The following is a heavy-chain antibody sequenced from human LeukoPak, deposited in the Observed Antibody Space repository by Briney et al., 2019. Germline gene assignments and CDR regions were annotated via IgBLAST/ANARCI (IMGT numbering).Heavy chain of an antibody. Sequence: SETLSLTCAVSGGSISSGGYSWSWIRQPPGKGLEWIGYIYHSGSTYYNPSLKSRVTISVDRSKNQFSLKLSSVTAADTAVYYCAPGGYCSSTSCSGWFDPWGQGTLVTVSS. V-gene: IGHV4-30-2*01. D-gene: IGHD2-2*01. J-gene: IGHJ5*02. CDR1: GGSISSGGYS. CDR3: APGGYCSSTSCSGWFDP. CDR2: IYHSGST.